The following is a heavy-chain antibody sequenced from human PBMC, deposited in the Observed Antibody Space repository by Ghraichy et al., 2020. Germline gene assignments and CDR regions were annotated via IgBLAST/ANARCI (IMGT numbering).Heavy chain of an antibody. CDR2: ISGSGGST. D-gene: IGHD4-11*01. CDR1: GFTFSSYA. V-gene: IGHV3-23*01. CDR3: AKDRNRESNYLID. J-gene: IGHJ4*02. Sequence: LSLTCAASGFTFSSYAMSWVRQAPGKGLEWVSAISGSGGSTYYADSVKGRFTISRDNSKNTLYLQMNSLRAEDTAVYYCAKDRNRESNYLIDWGQGTLVTVSS.